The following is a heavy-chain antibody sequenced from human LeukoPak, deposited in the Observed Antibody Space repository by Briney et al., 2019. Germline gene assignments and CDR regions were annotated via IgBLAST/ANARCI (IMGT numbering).Heavy chain of an antibody. Sequence: GGSLRLSCAASGFTFGNFAMTWVRQAPGKGLEWVSAITGSGGGKYYADSVKGRFVVSRDNSENTLDLQMNSLRAEDTAVYYCAKGLQRSNLDWGHGTLVTVSS. CDR1: GFTFGNFA. D-gene: IGHD6-13*01. CDR2: ITGSGGGK. V-gene: IGHV3-23*01. J-gene: IGHJ4*01. CDR3: AKGLQRSNLD.